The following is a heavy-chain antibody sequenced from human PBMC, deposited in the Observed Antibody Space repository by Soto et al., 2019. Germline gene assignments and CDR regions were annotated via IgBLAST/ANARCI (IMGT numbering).Heavy chain of an antibody. V-gene: IGHV4-39*01. CDR3: ARNGIRPFYNYYGMDV. D-gene: IGHD2-2*02. J-gene: IGHJ6*02. CDR1: GGSISSSSYY. CDR2: IYYSGTT. Sequence: LSLTCSVSGGSISSSSYYWGWIRQPPGMGLEWIGSIYYSGTTYYNPSLKSRVTISVDTSKNQFSLKLNSVTAADTAVYYCARNGIRPFYNYYGMDVWGQGTTVTVSS.